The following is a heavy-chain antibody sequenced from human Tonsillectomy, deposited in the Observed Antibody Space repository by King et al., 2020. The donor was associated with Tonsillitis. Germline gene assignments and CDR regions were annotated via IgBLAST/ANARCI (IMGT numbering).Heavy chain of an antibody. CDR3: VKDKAGDLAY. CDR2: IFWNSGGT. V-gene: IGHV3-9*01. D-gene: IGHD2-21*02. J-gene: IGHJ4*02. Sequence: VQLVESGGGLVQPGRSLRLSCAASGFTFNGYAIHWVRQAPGMGLEWVSGIFWNSGGTGYADSVKGRFTLSRDNAKNCLYLEMNSLRVEDTALYYCVKDKAGDLAYWGQGTLVTVSS. CDR1: GFTFNGYA.